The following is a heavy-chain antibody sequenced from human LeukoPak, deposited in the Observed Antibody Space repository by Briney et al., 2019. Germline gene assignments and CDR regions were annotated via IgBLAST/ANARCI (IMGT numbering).Heavy chain of an antibody. J-gene: IGHJ4*02. CDR1: GFTFRSYA. D-gene: IGHD2/OR15-2a*01. CDR2: IVGSGDTT. Sequence: LPGGSLRLSCATSGFTFRSYALTWVRQAPGKGLEWVSVIVGSGDTTHYADSVKGRFTISRDNSKNTLYLQMNSLRAEDTAVYYCAKIIGLSYFDDWGQGTLVTVSS. CDR3: AKIIGLSYFDD. V-gene: IGHV3-23*01.